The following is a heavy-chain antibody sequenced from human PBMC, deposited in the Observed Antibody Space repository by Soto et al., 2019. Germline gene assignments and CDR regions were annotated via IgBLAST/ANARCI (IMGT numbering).Heavy chain of an antibody. CDR3: ARMSYFYDKWYFDL. Sequence: ASETLSLTCTVSGASINNNEYYWSWIRQTAGKGLEWIGYVYYSGTTDYIPSLKSRLSMSIDKSQNQFTLKLNSVTAADTATYYCARMSYFYDKWYFDLWGRGTLVTVSS. CDR2: VYYSGTT. CDR1: GASINNNEYY. J-gene: IGHJ2*01. V-gene: IGHV4-30-4*01. D-gene: IGHD3-22*01.